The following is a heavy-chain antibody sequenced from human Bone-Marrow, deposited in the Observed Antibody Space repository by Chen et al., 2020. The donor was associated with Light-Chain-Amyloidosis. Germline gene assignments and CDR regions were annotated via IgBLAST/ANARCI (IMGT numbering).Heavy chain of an antibody. D-gene: IGHD3-10*01. CDR2: VSGSTVST. Sequence: EVQLVESGGGLVQPGGSLRLSCATSGFNFSSFGMSWVRQAPGKGLEWVSTVSGSTVSTYYAGAVKGRFIISRDNSKSTLYLQMMSLRAGDTAVYFCTRKGGYLDFWGQGSLVTVSS. J-gene: IGHJ4*02. CDR1: GFNFSSFG. V-gene: IGHV3-23*04. CDR3: TRKGGYLDF.